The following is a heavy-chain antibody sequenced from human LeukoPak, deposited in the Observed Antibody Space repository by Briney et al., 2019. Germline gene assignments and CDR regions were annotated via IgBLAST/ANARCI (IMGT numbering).Heavy chain of an antibody. J-gene: IGHJ4*02. CDR1: GFSFNNYA. V-gene: IGHV3-64*01. CDR3: ARDLKTAMDYFDY. CDR2: INSNGGST. D-gene: IGHD2-2*01. Sequence: PGGSLRLSCAASGFSFNNYAMYWVRQAPGKGLEYVSAINSNGGSTKYANSVKDRFTISRDNSKNTLYLQMGSLRAEDTAVYYCARDLKTAMDYFDYWGQGALVTVSS.